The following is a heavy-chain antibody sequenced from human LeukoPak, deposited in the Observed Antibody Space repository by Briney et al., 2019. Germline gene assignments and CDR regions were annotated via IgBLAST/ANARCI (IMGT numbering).Heavy chain of an antibody. CDR3: TRDLSSRYFDL. Sequence: GGSLRLSCAASGFTFSSYGMHWVRQAPGKGLEWVAFIRYDGRKTYYADSVKDRFSISRDNSKNMLYLQMNSLRVEDTAVYYCTRDLSSRYFDLWGRGTLVTVSS. CDR2: IRYDGRKT. D-gene: IGHD3-9*01. CDR1: GFTFSSYG. J-gene: IGHJ2*01. V-gene: IGHV3-30*02.